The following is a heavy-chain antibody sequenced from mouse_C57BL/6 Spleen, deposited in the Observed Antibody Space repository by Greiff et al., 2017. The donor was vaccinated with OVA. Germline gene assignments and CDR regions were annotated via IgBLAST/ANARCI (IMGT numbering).Heavy chain of an antibody. CDR2: IHPNSGST. CDR3: ARNYEGWFAY. Sequence: VQLQESGAELVKPGASVKLSCKASGYTFTSYWMHWVKQRPGQGLEWIGMIHPNSGSTNYNEKFKSKATLTVDKSSSTAYMQLSSLTSEDSAVYYCARNYEGWFAYWGQGTLVTVSA. D-gene: IGHD2-3*01. J-gene: IGHJ3*01. CDR1: GYTFTSYW. V-gene: IGHV1-64*01.